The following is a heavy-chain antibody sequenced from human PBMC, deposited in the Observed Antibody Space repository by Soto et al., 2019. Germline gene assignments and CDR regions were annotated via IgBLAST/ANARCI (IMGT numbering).Heavy chain of an antibody. V-gene: IGHV4-38-2*01. CDR2: IYHSGST. CDR3: ARALQTTVTTRWFDP. J-gene: IGHJ5*02. Sequence: PSETLSLTCAVSGYSISSGYYWGWIRQPPGKGLEWIGSIYHSGSTYYNPSLKSRVTISVDTSKNQFSLKLSSVTAADTAVYYCARALQTTVTTRWFDPWGQGTLVTVSS. CDR1: GYSISSGYY. D-gene: IGHD4-4*01.